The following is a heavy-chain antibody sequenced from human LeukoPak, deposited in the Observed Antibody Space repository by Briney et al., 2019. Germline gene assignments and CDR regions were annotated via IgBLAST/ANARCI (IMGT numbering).Heavy chain of an antibody. Sequence: GRSLRLSCAASGFTFSSYAMHWVRQAPGKGLEWVAVISYDGSNKYYADSVKGRFTISRDNSKNTLYLQMNSLRAEDTAVYYCAKVGGSQAYWGQGTLVTVSS. CDR3: AKVGGSQAY. D-gene: IGHD3-16*01. CDR1: GFTFSSYA. CDR2: ISYDGSNK. V-gene: IGHV3-30-3*01. J-gene: IGHJ4*02.